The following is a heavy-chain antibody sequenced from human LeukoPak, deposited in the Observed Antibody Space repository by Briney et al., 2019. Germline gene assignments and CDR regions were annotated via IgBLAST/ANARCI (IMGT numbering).Heavy chain of an antibody. J-gene: IGHJ4*02. Sequence: ASVKVSCKASGYTFTSYGISWVRQAPGQGLEWMGWISAYNGNTNYAQNLQDRVFMNTDTSTTTAYMELRSLRSDDTAVYYCARYPLSYSGNWHYYFDYWGQGTLVTVSS. CDR1: GYTFTSYG. V-gene: IGHV1-18*04. CDR2: ISAYNGNT. D-gene: IGHD6-13*01. CDR3: ARYPLSYSGNWHYYFDY.